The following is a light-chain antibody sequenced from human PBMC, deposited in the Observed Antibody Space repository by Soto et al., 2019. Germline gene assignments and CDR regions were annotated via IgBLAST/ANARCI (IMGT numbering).Light chain of an antibody. Sequence: EIVLTQSPGTLSLSPGERATLSCRASQSVGNNNLAWYQQKPGQASRFLIYDASSRATGIPDRFSGSGSGTDFTLTISRLEPEDFAVYYCQQYGSTPLTFGGGTKV. CDR1: QSVGNNN. CDR3: QQYGSTPLT. CDR2: DAS. V-gene: IGKV3-20*01. J-gene: IGKJ4*01.